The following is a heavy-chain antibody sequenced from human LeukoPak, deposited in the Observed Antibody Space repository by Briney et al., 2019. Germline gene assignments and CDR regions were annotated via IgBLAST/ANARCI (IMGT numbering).Heavy chain of an antibody. CDR2: ISSSSSYV. Sequence: GGSLRLSCAASGFTFSSYSMNWVRQAPGKGLGWVSSISSSSSYVYYADSVKGRFTISRDNAKNSLYLQMNSLRAEDTAVYYCAREGITISDYWGQGTLVTVSS. CDR3: AREGITISDY. J-gene: IGHJ4*02. V-gene: IGHV3-21*01. D-gene: IGHD3-3*01. CDR1: GFTFSSYS.